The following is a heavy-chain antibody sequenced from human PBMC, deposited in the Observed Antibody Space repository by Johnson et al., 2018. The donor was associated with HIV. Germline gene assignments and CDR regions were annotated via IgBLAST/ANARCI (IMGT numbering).Heavy chain of an antibody. CDR3: AKCIWGSSLIDAFDF. CDR1: GFTFSSYG. CDR2: IWYAGSNK. D-gene: IGHD6-13*01. Sequence: VQLVESGGGVVQPGRSLRLSCAASGFTFSSYGMHWVRQAPGKGLEWVAVIWYAGSNKYYADSVKGRFTISRDNSKNTLYLQMNSLRAEDTAVYYCAKCIWGSSLIDAFDFWGQGTVVTVSS. V-gene: IGHV3-33*06. J-gene: IGHJ3*01.